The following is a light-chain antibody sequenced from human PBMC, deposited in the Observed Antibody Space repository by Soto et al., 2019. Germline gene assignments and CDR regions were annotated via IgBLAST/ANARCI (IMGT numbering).Light chain of an antibody. J-gene: IGLJ2*01. CDR2: YDD. CDR3: AAWDDSLNGRV. V-gene: IGLV1-36*01. CDR1: SSNIGNNA. Sequence: QSVLTQPPSVSEAPRQRVTISCSGSSSNIGNNAVNWYQQLPGKAPKLLIYYDDLLPSGVSDPFSGSKSGTSASLAISGLQSEDEADYYCAAWDDSLNGRVFGGGTKLTVL.